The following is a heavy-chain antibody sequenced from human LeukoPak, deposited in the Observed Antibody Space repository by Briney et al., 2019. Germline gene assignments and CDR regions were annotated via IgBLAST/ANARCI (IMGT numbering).Heavy chain of an antibody. CDR1: GGSISSGSAY. CDR3: ARGRGYSGYDAYNWFYP. D-gene: IGHD5-12*01. V-gene: IGHV4-61*09. CDR2: IYATKNT. J-gene: IGHJ5*02. Sequence: PSETLSLTCTVSGGSISSGSAYWNWIRQPAGKGLEWIGHIYATKNTNYSPSLKSRVNMSADTSKNQFSLKLTSVTAADTAVYYCARGRGYSGYDAYNWFYPWGQGTLVTVSS.